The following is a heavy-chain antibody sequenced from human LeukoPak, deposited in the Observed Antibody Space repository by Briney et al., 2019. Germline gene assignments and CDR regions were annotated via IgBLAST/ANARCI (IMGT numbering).Heavy chain of an antibody. V-gene: IGHV4-59*08. CDR1: GGSISSYY. D-gene: IGHD1-26*01. J-gene: IGHJ6*02. CDR2: SYSSGST. CDR3: ARHLRSGSYYYYYGMDV. Sequence: SETLSLTCTVSGGSISSYYWSGIRQPPGKGQEWIGYSYSSGSTNYNPSLKSRVTISVDTSKNQFSLKLSSVTAADTAVYYCARHLRSGSYYYYYGMDVWGQGTTVTVSS.